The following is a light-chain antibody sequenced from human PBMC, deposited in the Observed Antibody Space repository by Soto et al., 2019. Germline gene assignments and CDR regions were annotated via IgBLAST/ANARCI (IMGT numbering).Light chain of an antibody. CDR2: AAS. V-gene: IGKV3-15*01. CDR3: QQYNNWPLT. Sequence: ETVMTQSPATLSVSPGERATLSCRASEIVSSNLAWYQQKPGQPPRLLIYAASTRAAGIPARFSGSGSGTEFTLTISSLQSEDFGVYYCQQYNNWPLTFGGGTKVQIK. CDR1: EIVSSN. J-gene: IGKJ4*01.